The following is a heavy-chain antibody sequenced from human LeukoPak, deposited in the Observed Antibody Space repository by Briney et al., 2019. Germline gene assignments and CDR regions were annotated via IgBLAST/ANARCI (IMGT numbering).Heavy chain of an antibody. CDR2: IYTSGST. D-gene: IGHD1-26*01. CDR3: ARAPIDYYYYMDV. J-gene: IGHJ6*03. Sequence: SETLSLTCTVSGGSISSGSYYWSWIRQPAGKGLEWIGRIYTSGSTNYNPSLKSRVTISVDTSKNQFSLKLSSVTAADTAVYYCARAPIDYYYYMDVWGKGTTVTVSS. V-gene: IGHV4-61*02. CDR1: GGSISSGSYY.